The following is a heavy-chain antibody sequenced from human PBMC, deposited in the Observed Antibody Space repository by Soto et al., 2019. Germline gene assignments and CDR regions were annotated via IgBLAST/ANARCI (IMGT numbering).Heavy chain of an antibody. CDR1: GGSISSSSYF. CDR3: ARQANIASAFRRGYVDY. D-gene: IGHD6-13*01. Sequence: QQQLQESGPGLVKPSETLSLTCTVSGGSISSSSYFWGWIRQPPGKGPEWIGRIYYGGTTYYNPSLKSRVTMSFDTSKNQFSLNLSSVTAADTAVYYCARQANIASAFRRGYVDYWGQGTLVTVSS. J-gene: IGHJ4*02. CDR2: IYYGGTT. V-gene: IGHV4-39*01.